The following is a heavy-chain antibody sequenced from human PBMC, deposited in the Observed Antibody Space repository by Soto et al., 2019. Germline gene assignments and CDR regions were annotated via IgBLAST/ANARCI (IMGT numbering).Heavy chain of an antibody. D-gene: IGHD1-1*01. CDR2: ISANNGNT. CDR3: ARGRYGDY. Sequence: QVHLVQSGAEVKKPGASVKVSCKGSGYTFTSYGITWVRQAPGQGLEWMGWISANNGNTDYAQKLHGRVTVTRDTSTSTAYMELRSLRSDDTAVYYCARGRYGDYWGQGALVTVSS. J-gene: IGHJ4*02. V-gene: IGHV1-18*01. CDR1: GYTFTSYG.